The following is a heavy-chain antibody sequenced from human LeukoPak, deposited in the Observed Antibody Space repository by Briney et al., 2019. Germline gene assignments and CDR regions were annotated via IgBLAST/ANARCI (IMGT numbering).Heavy chain of an antibody. CDR3: ARAAIPGGYFDY. Sequence: SETLSLTCTVSGGSISSSSYYWGWIRQPPGKGLEWIGSIYYSGSTYYNPSLKSRVTISVDTSKNQFPLKLSSVTAADTAVYYCARAAIPGGYFDYWGQGTLVTVSS. J-gene: IGHJ4*02. CDR2: IYYSGST. V-gene: IGHV4-39*06. CDR1: GGSISSSSYY. D-gene: IGHD2-21*02.